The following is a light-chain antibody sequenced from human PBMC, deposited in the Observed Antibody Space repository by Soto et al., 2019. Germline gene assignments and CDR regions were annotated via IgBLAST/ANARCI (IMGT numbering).Light chain of an antibody. V-gene: IGKV1-13*02. CDR2: DAS. CDR1: QGISSA. CDR3: QQFNSYPAIT. Sequence: AIQLTQSPSSLSASVGDRVTITCRASQGISSALAWYQQRPGKAPQLLIYDASSLESGVPSRFSGRGSGTEFTLTISSLQPEDLATYYCQQFNSYPAITFGQGTRLEIK. J-gene: IGKJ5*01.